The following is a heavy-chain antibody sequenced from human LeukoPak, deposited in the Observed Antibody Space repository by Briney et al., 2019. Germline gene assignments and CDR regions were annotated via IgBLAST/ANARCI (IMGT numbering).Heavy chain of an antibody. J-gene: IGHJ6*02. V-gene: IGHV3-21*01. CDR1: GFTFSGHR. CDR3: AREPTTFYGMDV. D-gene: IGHD1-14*01. CDR2: ISSSSSYI. Sequence: GGSLRLSCAASGFTFSGHRMNWVRQAPGKGLEWVSSISSSSSYIYYADSVKGRFTISRDNAKNSLYLQMNSLRAEDAAVYYCAREPTTFYGMDVWGQGTTVSVSS.